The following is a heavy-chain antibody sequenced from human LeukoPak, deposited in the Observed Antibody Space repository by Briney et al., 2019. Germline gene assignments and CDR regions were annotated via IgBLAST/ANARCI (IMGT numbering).Heavy chain of an antibody. V-gene: IGHV1-2*02. CDR1: GYTFTGYY. CDR2: INPNSGGT. J-gene: IGHJ6*03. Sequence: ASVKVSCKASGYTFTGYYMHWVRQAPGQGLELMGWINPNSGGTNYAQKFQGRVTMTRDTSISTAYMEVSRLRSDDTAVYHCARDVVVAAPGYYMDVGGKGTTVTVSS. D-gene: IGHD2-15*01. CDR3: ARDVVVAAPGYYMDV.